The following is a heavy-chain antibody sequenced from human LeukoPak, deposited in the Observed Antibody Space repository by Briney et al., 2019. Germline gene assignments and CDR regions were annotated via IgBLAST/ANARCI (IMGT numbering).Heavy chain of an antibody. CDR3: AGDRIGDYGSFDY. D-gene: IGHD3-10*01. J-gene: IGHJ4*02. V-gene: IGHV3-7*01. CDR2: IKQDGSEK. Sequence: GGSLRLSCAASGFTFSSYWMSWVRQAPGKGLEWVANIKQDGSEKYYVDSVKGRFTISRDNAKNSLYLQMNSLRAEDTAVYYCAGDRIGDYGSFDYWGQGTLVTVSS. CDR1: GFTFSSYW.